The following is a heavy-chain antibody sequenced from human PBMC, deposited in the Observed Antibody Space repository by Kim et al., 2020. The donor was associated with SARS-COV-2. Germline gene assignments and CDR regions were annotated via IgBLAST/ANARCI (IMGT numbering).Heavy chain of an antibody. J-gene: IGHJ3*02. V-gene: IGHV4-59*01. D-gene: IGHD6-19*01. Sequence: PSLKRRVTISVVTSKNQFSLKLSSVTAADTAVYYCARENVAVAGDAFDIWGQGTMVTVS. CDR3: ARENVAVAGDAFDI.